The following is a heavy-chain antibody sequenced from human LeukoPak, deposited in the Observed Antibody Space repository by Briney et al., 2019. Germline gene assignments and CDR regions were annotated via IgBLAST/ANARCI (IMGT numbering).Heavy chain of an antibody. J-gene: IGHJ4*02. CDR2: IYYSGST. CDR3: ARVGIGTTVTPGPDY. Sequence: ASETLSLTCTVSSGSISSGDYYWSWIRQPPGKGLEWIGYIYYSGSTYYNPSLKSRVTISVDTSKNQFSLKLSSVTAADTAVYYCARVGIGTTVTPGPDYWGQGTLVTVSS. D-gene: IGHD4-17*01. V-gene: IGHV4-30-4*08. CDR1: SGSISSGDYY.